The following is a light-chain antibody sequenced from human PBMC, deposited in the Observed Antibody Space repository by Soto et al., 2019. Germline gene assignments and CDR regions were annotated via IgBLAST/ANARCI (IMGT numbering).Light chain of an antibody. CDR1: SSDVGGYNY. Sequence: QSALTQPASVSGSPGQSITISCTGTSSDVGGYNYVSWYQQHPGKVPKLMIYDVSNRPSGVSNRFSGSKSGNTASLTISGLKAEDEADYYCTSYTSSSTLGFGGGTKLTVL. V-gene: IGLV2-14*01. CDR2: DVS. J-gene: IGLJ2*01. CDR3: TSYTSSSTLG.